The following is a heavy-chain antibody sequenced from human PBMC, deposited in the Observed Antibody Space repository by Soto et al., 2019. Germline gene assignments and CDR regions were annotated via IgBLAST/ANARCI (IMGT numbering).Heavy chain of an antibody. CDR1: GYTFTSYD. Sequence: ASVKVSCKASGYTFTSYDINWVRQATGQGLEWMGWMNPNSGNTGYAQKFQGRVTMTRNTSIRTAYMELSSLRSADKYVYYCARGRAWFDPWGQGTLVTVSS. CDR3: ARGRAWFDP. V-gene: IGHV1-8*01. CDR2: MNPNSGNT. J-gene: IGHJ5*02.